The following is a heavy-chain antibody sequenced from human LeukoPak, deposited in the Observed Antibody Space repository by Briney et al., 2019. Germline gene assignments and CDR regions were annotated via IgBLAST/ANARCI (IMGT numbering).Heavy chain of an antibody. CDR2: VYYGGSA. J-gene: IGHJ5*02. CDR3: ARAEYSSSWYGAWFDP. V-gene: IGHV4-34*01. D-gene: IGHD6-13*01. Sequence: TSETLSLTCAVSGGSFSAYFWRWIRQPPGKGLEWIGSVYYGGSAHYNPSLKSRVTISMDTSKNQFSLRLSSVTAADTAVYYCARAEYSSSWYGAWFDPWGQGTLVTVSS. CDR1: GGSFSAYF.